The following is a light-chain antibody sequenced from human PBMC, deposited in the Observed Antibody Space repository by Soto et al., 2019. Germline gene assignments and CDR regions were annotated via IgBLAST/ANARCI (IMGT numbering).Light chain of an antibody. CDR3: QQYSSYSRT. Sequence: DIQMTQSPSTLSASVGDRVTITCRASQSISSWLAWYQQKPGKAPNLLIYKASSLESGFPSRFSGTGSGTEFTLTVSSLQPDDFATYYCQQYSSYSRTFGQGTKLEIK. J-gene: IGKJ2*01. CDR2: KAS. V-gene: IGKV1-5*03. CDR1: QSISSW.